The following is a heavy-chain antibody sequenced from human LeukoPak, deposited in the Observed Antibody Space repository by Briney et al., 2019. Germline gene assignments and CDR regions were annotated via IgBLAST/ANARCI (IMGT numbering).Heavy chain of an antibody. CDR1: GGTFSSYA. CDR2: IIPIFGTA. Sequence: GASVKVSCKAPGGTFSSYAISWVRQAPGQGLEWMGGIIPIFGTANYAQKFQGRVTITADESTSTAYMELSSLRSEDTAVYYCARVVSPDYYYYGMDVWGQGTTVTVSS. CDR3: ARVVSPDYYYYGMDV. D-gene: IGHD2-2*01. V-gene: IGHV1-69*13. J-gene: IGHJ6*02.